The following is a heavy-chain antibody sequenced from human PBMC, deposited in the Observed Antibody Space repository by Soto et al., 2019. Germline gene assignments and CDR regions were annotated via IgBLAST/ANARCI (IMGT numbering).Heavy chain of an antibody. V-gene: IGHV1-58*01. D-gene: IGHD5-12*01. CDR2: IVVGSGNT. Sequence: SVKVSCKASGFTFTSSAVQWVRQARGQRLEGIGWIVVGSGNTNYAQKFQERVTITRDMSTSTAYMELSSLRSEDTAVYYCAVDIVATHYYYNGMDVWGQGTTVTVSS. CDR1: GFTFTSSA. CDR3: AVDIVATHYYYNGMDV. J-gene: IGHJ6*02.